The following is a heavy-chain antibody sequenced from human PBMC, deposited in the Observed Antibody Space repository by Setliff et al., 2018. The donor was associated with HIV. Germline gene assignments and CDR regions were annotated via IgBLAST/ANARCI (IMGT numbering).Heavy chain of an antibody. J-gene: IGHJ6*03. V-gene: IGHV4-34*01. CDR2: INHSGST. CDR1: GGSFSGYY. Sequence: KTSETLSLTCAVYGGSFSGYYWSWIRQPPGKGLEWIGEINHSGSTNYNPSLKSRVTISVDMSKKQFSLKLSSVTAADTAVYYCARGLPYYYGSGRRSYYYMDVWGKGTTVTVSS. CDR3: ARGLPYYYGSGRRSYYYMDV. D-gene: IGHD3-10*01.